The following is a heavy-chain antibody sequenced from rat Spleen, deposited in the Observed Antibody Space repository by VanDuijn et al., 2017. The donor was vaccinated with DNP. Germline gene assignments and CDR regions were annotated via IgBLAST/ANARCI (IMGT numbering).Heavy chain of an antibody. D-gene: IGHD1-11*01. CDR3: ARRGLRRVLDA. CDR2: ISYDGSST. CDR1: GFTFSNCN. Sequence: EVQLVESGGGLVQPGRSLKLSCAASGFTFSNCNMAWVRQAPKKGLEWVATISYDGSSTYYRDSVKGRFTISRDDAKSTLYLQMDSLRSEDTATYYCARRGLRRVLDAWGQGTSVTVSS. V-gene: IGHV5-7*01. J-gene: IGHJ4*01.